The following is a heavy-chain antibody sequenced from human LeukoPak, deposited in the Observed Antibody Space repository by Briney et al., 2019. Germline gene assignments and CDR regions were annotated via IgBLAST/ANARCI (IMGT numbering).Heavy chain of an antibody. CDR3: VRDLILVWTPGDDFDY. Sequence: RPGGSLRLSCAASGFTFDDYGMSWVRQAPGKGLEWVSGINWNGGSTGYADSVKGRFTISRDNAKNSLYLQMNSLRAEDTAVYYCVRDLILVWTPGDDFDYWGQGTLVTVSS. V-gene: IGHV3-20*04. D-gene: IGHD2-8*01. CDR1: GFTFDDYG. J-gene: IGHJ4*02. CDR2: INWNGGST.